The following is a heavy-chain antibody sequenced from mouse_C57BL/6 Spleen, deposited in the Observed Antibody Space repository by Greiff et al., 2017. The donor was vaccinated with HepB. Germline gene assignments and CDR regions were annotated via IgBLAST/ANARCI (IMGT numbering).Heavy chain of an antibody. J-gene: IGHJ2*01. D-gene: IGHD2-1*01. Sequence: VQLQQSGAELVRPGASVTLSCKASGYTFTDYEMHWVKQTPVHGLEWIGAIDPETGGTAYNQKFKGKAILTADKSSSTAYMELRSLTSEDSAVYYCTRNDGNVFDYWGQGTTLTVSS. V-gene: IGHV1-15*01. CDR1: GYTFTDYE. CDR2: IDPETGGT. CDR3: TRNDGNVFDY.